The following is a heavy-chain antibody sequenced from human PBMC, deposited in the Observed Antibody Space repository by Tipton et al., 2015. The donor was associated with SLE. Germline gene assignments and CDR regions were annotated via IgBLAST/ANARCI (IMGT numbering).Heavy chain of an antibody. Sequence: SLRLSCAASGFSFSDSYMSWIRQAPGKGLEWVSYITSSSRYTDYADSVKGRFTISRDNARNSLYLQMNSLRAEDTAVYYCARRLYYYDSSGFFDLWGRGTLVTVSS. CDR3: ARRLYYYDSSGFFDL. D-gene: IGHD3-22*01. CDR2: ITSSSRYT. CDR1: GFSFSDSY. V-gene: IGHV3-11*03. J-gene: IGHJ2*01.